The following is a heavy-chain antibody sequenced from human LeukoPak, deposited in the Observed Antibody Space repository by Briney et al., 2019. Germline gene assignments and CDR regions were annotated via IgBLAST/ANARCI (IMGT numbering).Heavy chain of an antibody. CDR2: INPDGSRT. Sequence: GGSLRLSCAASGFTFSTYWVHWVRQAPGKGLVWVSRINPDGSRTDYADSVKGRFTISRDNAKNTLYLQMNSLRVEDTAVYYCARAEGSGSSFDYWGQGTLVTVSS. V-gene: IGHV3-74*01. CDR3: ARAEGSGSSFDY. J-gene: IGHJ4*02. D-gene: IGHD3-10*01. CDR1: GFTFSTYW.